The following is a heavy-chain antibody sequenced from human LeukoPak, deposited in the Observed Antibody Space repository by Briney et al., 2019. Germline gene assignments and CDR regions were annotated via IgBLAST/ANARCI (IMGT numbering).Heavy chain of an antibody. CDR1: GFTFDNAW. CDR3: TTDLGGDSSAYYTNSDY. CDR2: VKSQTHGGTP. V-gene: IGHV3-15*01. D-gene: IGHD3-22*01. Sequence: GGSLRLSCTTSGFTFDNAWMSWVRQAPGKGLEWAGCVKSQTHGGTPDYAAPVKGRFSISRDDSKNTLYLHMTSLKTEDTAVYYCTTDLGGDSSAYYTNSDYWGQGTLVTVSS. J-gene: IGHJ4*02.